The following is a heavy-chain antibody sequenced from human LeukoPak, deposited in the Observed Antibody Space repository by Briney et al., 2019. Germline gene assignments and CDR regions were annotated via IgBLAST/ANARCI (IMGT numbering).Heavy chain of an antibody. Sequence: GGSLRLSCAASGFTFDDYAMHWVRQAPGKGLEWVSGISWNSGSIGYADSVKGRFTISRDNAKNSLYLQVNSLRAEDTALYYCAKDMRARTTGTTDYWGQGTLVTVSS. V-gene: IGHV3-9*01. D-gene: IGHD1-1*01. CDR1: GFTFDDYA. CDR2: ISWNSGSI. CDR3: AKDMRARTTGTTDY. J-gene: IGHJ4*02.